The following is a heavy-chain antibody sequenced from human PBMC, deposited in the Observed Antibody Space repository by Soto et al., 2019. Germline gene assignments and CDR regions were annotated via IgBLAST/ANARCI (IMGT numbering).Heavy chain of an antibody. CDR1: GFIFDDYA. CDR2: ISYDGSNK. V-gene: IGHV3-30*18. D-gene: IGHD5-12*01. J-gene: IGHJ6*02. CDR3: AKDSLYSGYDDWSLAYYYYGMDV. Sequence: PGGSLRLSCAASGFIFDDYAMHWVRQAPGKGLEWVAVISYDGSNKYYADSVKGRFTISRDNSKNTLYLQMNSLRAEDTAVYYCAKDSLYSGYDDWSLAYYYYGMDVWGQGTTVTVSS.